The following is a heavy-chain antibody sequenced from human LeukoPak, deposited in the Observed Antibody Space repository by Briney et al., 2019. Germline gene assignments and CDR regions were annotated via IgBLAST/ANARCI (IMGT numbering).Heavy chain of an antibody. D-gene: IGHD3-22*01. V-gene: IGHV3-53*04. J-gene: IGHJ4*02. Sequence: PGGSLRLSCAASGFTVRSNYMSWVRQAPGKGLEWGAVIYSGGSTYYPDSVKGRFTISRHNSKNMLYIQMNSLRAEDTAVYYCARAARSRTYYYDSSGPGGFDYWGQGTLVTVSS. CDR1: GFTVRSNY. CDR2: IYSGGST. CDR3: ARAARSRTYYYDSSGPGGFDY.